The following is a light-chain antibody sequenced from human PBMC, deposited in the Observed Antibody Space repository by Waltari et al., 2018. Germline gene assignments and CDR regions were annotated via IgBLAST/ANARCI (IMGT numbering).Light chain of an antibody. J-gene: IGLJ3*02. CDR2: KGL. CDR1: SGSVSSTSY. V-gene: IGLV8-61*01. Sequence: QTVVTQEPSLSVSPGGTVTLTCALSSGSVSSTSYPSWYQQSPGPFPRTPVYKGLTRSSGVPYGFSGSILGNKAALTIAGSQADDESDYYCVMYMGSGIWVFGGGTKLTVL. CDR3: VMYMGSGIWV.